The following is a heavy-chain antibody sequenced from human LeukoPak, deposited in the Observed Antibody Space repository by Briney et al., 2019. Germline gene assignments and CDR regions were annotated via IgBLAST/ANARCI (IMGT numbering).Heavy chain of an antibody. V-gene: IGHV1-2*02. CDR3: ARGIVPAAISPGVWFDP. CDR1: GYTFTGYY. J-gene: IGHJ5*02. Sequence: ASVKVSCKXSGYTFTGYYMHWVRQAPGQGLEWMGWINPNSGGTNYAQKFQGRVTMTRDTSISTAYMELSRLRSDDTAVYYCARGIVPAAISPGVWFDPWGQGTLVTVSS. CDR2: INPNSGGT. D-gene: IGHD2-2*01.